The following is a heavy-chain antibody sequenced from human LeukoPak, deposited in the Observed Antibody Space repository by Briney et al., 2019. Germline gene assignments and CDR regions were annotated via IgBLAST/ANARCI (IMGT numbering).Heavy chain of an antibody. D-gene: IGHD6-19*01. CDR1: GFSFRSYG. J-gene: IGHJ4*02. V-gene: IGHV3-15*01. CDR3: TTRLAL. Sequence: GGSLRLSCVASGFSFRSYGMSWVRQAPGKGLEWVGRIKSKTDGGTTDYAAPVKGRFTISRDDSKNTLYLQMNSLKTEDTAVYYCTTRLALWGQGTLVTVSS. CDR2: IKSKTDGGTT.